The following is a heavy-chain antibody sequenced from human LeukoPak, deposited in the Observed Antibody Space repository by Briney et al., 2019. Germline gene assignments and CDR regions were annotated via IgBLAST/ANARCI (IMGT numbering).Heavy chain of an antibody. J-gene: IGHJ5*02. CDR2: IYYSGST. V-gene: IGHV4-39*07. CDR1: GGSISSSSYY. CDR3: ARVGYGEDYYDTSVYVWFDP. D-gene: IGHD3-22*01. Sequence: SETLSLTCTVSGGSISSSSYYWGWIRQPPGKGLEWIGSIYYSGSTNYNPSLENRVTISVDRSKSQFSLKLSYVSAADTAVYYCARVGYGEDYYDTSVYVWFDPWGQGTRVTVSS.